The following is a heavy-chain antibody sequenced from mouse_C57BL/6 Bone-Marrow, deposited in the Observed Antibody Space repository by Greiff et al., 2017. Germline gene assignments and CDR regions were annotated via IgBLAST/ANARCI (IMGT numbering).Heavy chain of an antibody. J-gene: IGHJ4*01. CDR3: ARWGSGYAMDY. D-gene: IGHD3-2*02. CDR2: IDPSDSYT. CDR1: GYTFTSYW. Sequence: QVQLQQPGAELVMPGASVKLSCKASGYTFTSYWMHWVKQRPGQGLEWIGEIDPSDSYTNYNQKFKGKYTLTVDKTSSTAYMQLSSLTSEDSAVCYCARWGSGYAMDYWGRGTAVTVSS. V-gene: IGHV1-69*01.